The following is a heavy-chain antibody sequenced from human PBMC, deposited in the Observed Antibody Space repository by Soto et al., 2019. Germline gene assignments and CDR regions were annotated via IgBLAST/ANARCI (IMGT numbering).Heavy chain of an antibody. Sequence: QVQLVQSGAEVKKPGASVTVSCRSSGDTFNDYYIHWVRQAPGQGLEWMGWINPNGGVTKYAQKFQGWVSMTRDTSIRTVYMQLSRLRSDDTAVYYCARESGGATATLDYYYFYMYVRGTGTTVTVSS. CDR3: ARESGGATATLDYYYFYMYV. J-gene: IGHJ6*03. V-gene: IGHV1-2*04. CDR1: GDTFNDYY. CDR2: INPNGGVT. D-gene: IGHD5-12*01.